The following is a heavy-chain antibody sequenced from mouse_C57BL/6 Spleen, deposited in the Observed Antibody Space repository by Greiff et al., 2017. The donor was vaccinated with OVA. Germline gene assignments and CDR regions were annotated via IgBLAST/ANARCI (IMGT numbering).Heavy chain of an antibody. CDR1: GFNIKDDY. CDR2: IDPENGDT. D-gene: IGHD1-1*01. V-gene: IGHV14-4*01. CDR3: TTYYGSAY. Sequence: VQLKQSGAELVRPGASVKLSCTASGFNIKDDYMHWVKQRPEQGLEWIGWIDPENGDTEYASKFQGKATITADTSSNTAYLQLSSLTSEDTAVYYCTTYYGSAYWGQGTLVTVSA. J-gene: IGHJ3*01.